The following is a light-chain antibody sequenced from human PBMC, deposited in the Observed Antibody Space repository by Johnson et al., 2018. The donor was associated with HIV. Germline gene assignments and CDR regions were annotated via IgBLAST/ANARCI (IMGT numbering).Light chain of an antibody. Sequence: SVLTQPPSVSAAPGQKVTISCSGSSSNIGNNYVSWYQQLKGTAPKLLIYDNNKRPSGIPDRFSGSKSGPSATLGITGLQTGDEADYYCGTWDSSLSAVFGTGTKVTVL. V-gene: IGLV1-51*01. J-gene: IGLJ1*01. CDR2: DNN. CDR3: GTWDSSLSAV. CDR1: SSNIGNNY.